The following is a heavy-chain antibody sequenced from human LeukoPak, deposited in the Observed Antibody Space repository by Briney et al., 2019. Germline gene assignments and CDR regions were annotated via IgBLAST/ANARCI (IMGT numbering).Heavy chain of an antibody. J-gene: IGHJ4*02. V-gene: IGHV3-7*01. D-gene: IGHD6-19*01. Sequence: ANIKQDGSEKYYVDSVKRRFTISRDNAKTSLYLQMNSLRAEDTAVYYCARVGYSSGSIDYWGQGTLVTVSS. CDR2: IKQDGSEK. CDR3: ARVGYSSGSIDY.